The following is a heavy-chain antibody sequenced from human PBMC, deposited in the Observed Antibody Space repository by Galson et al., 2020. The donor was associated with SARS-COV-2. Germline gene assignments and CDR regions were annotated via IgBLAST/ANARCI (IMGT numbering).Heavy chain of an antibody. CDR2: INQDGNEK. V-gene: IGHV3-7*01. D-gene: IGHD3-3*01. CDR3: ARADYDFWSGYSPRYYYGMDI. CDR1: GFTFRVYW. Sequence: GGSLRLSCAASGFTFRVYWMTWVRQAPGKGLEWVANINQDGNEKYYVDSVKGRFTISRDNAKNSLFLHMSSLRAGDTAVYYCARADYDFWSGYSPRYYYGMDIWGHGTTVTVSS. J-gene: IGHJ6*02.